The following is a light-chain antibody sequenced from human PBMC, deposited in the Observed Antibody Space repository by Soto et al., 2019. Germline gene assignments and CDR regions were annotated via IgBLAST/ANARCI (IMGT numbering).Light chain of an antibody. Sequence: DIQMTQSPSSLSASVGDRVTITCQASQDITNHLSWYQQKPGKAPKLLIYYASNLETGVPSGVSGTGSGTDFTFTISNLQPDDVATYFCQQHHSLPLTFGGGTKVEIK. CDR3: QQHHSLPLT. CDR1: QDITNH. CDR2: YAS. V-gene: IGKV1-33*01. J-gene: IGKJ4*01.